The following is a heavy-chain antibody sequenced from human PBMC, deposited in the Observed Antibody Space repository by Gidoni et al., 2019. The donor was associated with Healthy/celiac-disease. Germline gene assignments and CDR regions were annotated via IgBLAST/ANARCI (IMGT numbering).Heavy chain of an antibody. D-gene: IGHD3-22*01. CDR3: ARGGLSSGLEWYFDY. CDR2: IYYSVST. CDR1: GGPISSYY. J-gene: IGHJ4*02. V-gene: IGHV4-59*01. Sequence: QVQLQESGPGLVKPSATLSLTCTVSGGPISSYYWSWIRQPPGTGLEWIGYIYYSVSTNYNPSLKSRVTISVDTSKNQFALKLSSVTAADTAVYYCARGGLSSGLEWYFDYWGQGTLVTVSS.